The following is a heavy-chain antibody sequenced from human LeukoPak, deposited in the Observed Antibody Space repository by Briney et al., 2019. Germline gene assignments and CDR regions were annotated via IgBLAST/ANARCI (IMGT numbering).Heavy chain of an antibody. CDR2: IEQDGSKK. Sequence: PGGSLRLSCAASGFTFSSYWMNWVRQAPGKGLEWVANIEQDGSKKYYVDSVKGRFTISRDNAKNSLYLQMNSLRADDTAVYYCARDLSAKYDYWGQGTLVTVSS. J-gene: IGHJ4*02. CDR1: GFTFSSYW. V-gene: IGHV3-7*01. CDR3: ARDLSAKYDY.